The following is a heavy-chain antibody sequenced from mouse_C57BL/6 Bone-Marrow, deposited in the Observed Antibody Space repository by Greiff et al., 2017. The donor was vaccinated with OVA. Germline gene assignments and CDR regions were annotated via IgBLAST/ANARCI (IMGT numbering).Heavy chain of an antibody. Sequence: VQLQQSGAELARPGASVKLSCKASGYTFTSYGISWVKQRTGQGLEWIGEIYPRSGNTYYNEKFKGKATLTADKSSSTAYMELRSLTSEDSAVYFCARGGLRLAGFAYWGQGTLVTVSA. CDR2: IYPRSGNT. CDR1: GYTFTSYG. CDR3: ARGGLRLAGFAY. J-gene: IGHJ3*01. V-gene: IGHV1-81*01. D-gene: IGHD1-1*01.